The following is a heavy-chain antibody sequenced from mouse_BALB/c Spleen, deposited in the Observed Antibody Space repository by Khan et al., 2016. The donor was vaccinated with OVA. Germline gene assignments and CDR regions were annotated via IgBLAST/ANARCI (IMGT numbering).Heavy chain of an antibody. V-gene: IGHV1-9*01. J-gene: IGHJ3*01. CDR2: ILPGSGDT. CDR1: GYTFSTYW. CDR3: AREGGFAY. Sequence: QVQLKESGAELMKPGASVKISCKATGYTFSTYWMEWVKQRPGHGLEWIGEILPGSGDTKYNENFKDKASFTADTSSNTAYMHLRSLTSEDSAVYCCAREGGFAYGSQGTLVTVAA.